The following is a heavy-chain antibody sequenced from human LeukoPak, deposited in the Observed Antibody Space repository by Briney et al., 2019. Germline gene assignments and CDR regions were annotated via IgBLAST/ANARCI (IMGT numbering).Heavy chain of an antibody. CDR2: INPNSGGT. CDR1: GYTFTGYY. Sequence: ASVKVSCKASGYTFTGYYMHWVRQAPRQGLEWMGRINPNSGGTNYTQKFQGRVTMTRDTSISTAYMELSRLRSDDTAVYYCARTSPTVTTMEDWGQGTLVTVSS. D-gene: IGHD4-17*01. V-gene: IGHV1-2*06. CDR3: ARTSPTVTTMED. J-gene: IGHJ4*02.